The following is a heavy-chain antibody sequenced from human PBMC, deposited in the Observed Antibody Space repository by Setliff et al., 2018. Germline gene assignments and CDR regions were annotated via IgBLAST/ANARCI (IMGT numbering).Heavy chain of an antibody. Sequence: SETLSLTCTVSGYSISSGHYWGWIRHPPGKGLEWIGSISHSGSTYYNPSLRSRVTISLDTSKNRFSPKLTSVTVADTAAYYCAGGRRYDYGWDFDYWGQGTLVTVSS. V-gene: IGHV4-38-2*02. CDR3: AGGRRYDYGWDFDY. J-gene: IGHJ4*02. D-gene: IGHD4-17*01. CDR2: ISHSGST. CDR1: GYSISSGHY.